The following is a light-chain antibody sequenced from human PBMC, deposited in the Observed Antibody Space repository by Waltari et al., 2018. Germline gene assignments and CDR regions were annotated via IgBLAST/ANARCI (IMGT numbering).Light chain of an antibody. Sequence: QSVLTQPPSASGTPGQRVTISCSGSSSNIGTNTVNWYQQLPGTAPKLLIYCAKQWPTGVPARCSGAESGTSASLAISELQSEDEADYYCASWDDSLNALLFGGGTKLTVL. CDR1: SSNIGTNT. J-gene: IGLJ2*01. V-gene: IGLV1-44*01. CDR3: ASWDDSLNALL. CDR2: CAK.